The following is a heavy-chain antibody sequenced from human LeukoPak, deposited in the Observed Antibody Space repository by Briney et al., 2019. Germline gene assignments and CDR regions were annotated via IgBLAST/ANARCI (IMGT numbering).Heavy chain of an antibody. J-gene: IGHJ2*01. D-gene: IGHD3-9*01. CDR1: GFTFSSYA. CDR2: ISYDGSKK. Sequence: PGRSLRLSCAASGFTFSSYAMHWVRQAPGKGLEWVAVISYDGSKKYYADSVKGRFTISRDNSKNTLYLQMNSLRAEDTAVYYCARVFGYYDILTGYWYFDLWGRGTLVTVSS. CDR3: ARVFGYYDILTGYWYFDL. V-gene: IGHV3-30-3*01.